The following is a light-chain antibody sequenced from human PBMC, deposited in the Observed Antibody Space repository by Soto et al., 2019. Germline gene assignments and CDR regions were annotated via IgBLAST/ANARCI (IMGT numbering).Light chain of an antibody. CDR1: SSDVGSYDY. Sequence: QRVLTQPASGTGSPGQSSGITNTSTSSDVGSYDYVSWYQQHPDKAPKLMIYEVTQRPSGASNRFSGSKSGNTASLTISGLQAEDEADYYCSSHTSVNTRVFGTGTKVTVL. V-gene: IGLV2-14*01. J-gene: IGLJ1*01. CDR2: EVT. CDR3: SSHTSVNTRV.